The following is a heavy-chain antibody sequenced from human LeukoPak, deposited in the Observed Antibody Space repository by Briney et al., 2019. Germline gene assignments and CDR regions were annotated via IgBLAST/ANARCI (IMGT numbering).Heavy chain of an antibody. D-gene: IGHD3-22*01. J-gene: IGHJ4*02. CDR2: IYTSGST. V-gene: IGHV4-61*02. Sequence: SETLSLTCTVSGGSISSGSYYWSWIRQPAGKGLEWIGRIYTSGSTYYNPSLKSRVTISVDTSKNQFSLKLSSVTAADTAVYYCARPDSSGYFYWGQGTLVTVSS. CDR1: GGSISSGSYY. CDR3: ARPDSSGYFY.